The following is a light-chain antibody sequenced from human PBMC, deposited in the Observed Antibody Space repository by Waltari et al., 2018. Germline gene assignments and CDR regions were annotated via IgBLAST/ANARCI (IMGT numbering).Light chain of an antibody. CDR1: PSVSSF. Sequence: VILTRSPATLSLSPGERATLACRASPSVSSFLSWYQQKPGHAPRLLIYGASSRATGLPDRFSGIGSGTEFTLTISSLEPEDFAVYYCQKYSNSPYSFGQGTKVEI. J-gene: IGKJ2*03. V-gene: IGKV3-20*01. CDR2: GAS. CDR3: QKYSNSPYS.